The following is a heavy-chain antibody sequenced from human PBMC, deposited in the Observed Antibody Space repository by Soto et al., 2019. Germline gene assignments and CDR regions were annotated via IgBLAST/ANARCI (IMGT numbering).Heavy chain of an antibody. CDR1: GDSISSSSYY. V-gene: IGHV4-39*01. Sequence: QLQLQESGPGLVKPSETLSLTCTVSGDSISSSSYYWGWIRQPPGKGLEWIRSIYYSGSTYYNPSLRLRVTISVDTSKAQCSRKLSSVTAADTAVYYCARRGDGDYVWGSYRFDYCGQGTLVTVSS. D-gene: IGHD3-16*01. J-gene: IGHJ4*02. CDR2: IYYSGST. CDR3: ARRGDGDYVWGSYRFDY.